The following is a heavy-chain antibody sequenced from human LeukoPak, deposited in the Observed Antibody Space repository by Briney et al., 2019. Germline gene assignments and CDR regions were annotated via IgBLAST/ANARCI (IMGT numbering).Heavy chain of an antibody. Sequence: PGGSLRLSCAASGFTFSSYGMHWVRQAPGKGLEWVAVISHDGSNIYYGDSVKGRFSISRDNSKNTLYLQMNSLRAEDTAVYYCARMGSAYGDHEVHDYWGQGTLVTVSS. J-gene: IGHJ4*02. V-gene: IGHV3-30*03. CDR3: ARMGSAYGDHEVHDY. CDR2: ISHDGSNI. D-gene: IGHD4-17*01. CDR1: GFTFSSYG.